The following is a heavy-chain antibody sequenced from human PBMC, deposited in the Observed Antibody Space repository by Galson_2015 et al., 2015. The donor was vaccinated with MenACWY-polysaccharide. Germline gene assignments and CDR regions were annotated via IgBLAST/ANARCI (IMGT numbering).Heavy chain of an antibody. CDR1: GNSFSIHW. CDR3: ARRWTGFGSGLIDS. CDR2: IYPGDSDT. Sequence: QSGAEVKKPGESLKISCKDSGNSFSIHWIGWVRQVPGKGLEWMGIIYPGDSDTRYSPSFQGQVTISADKSLNTAYLQWNSLKASDPALYYGARRWTGFGSGLIDSGGQGTLVTVSS. V-gene: IGHV5-51*03. D-gene: IGHD6-19*01. J-gene: IGHJ4*02.